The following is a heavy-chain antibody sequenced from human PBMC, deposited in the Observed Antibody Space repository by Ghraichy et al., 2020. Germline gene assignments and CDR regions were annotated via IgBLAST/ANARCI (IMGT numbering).Heavy chain of an antibody. CDR3: ARDVAYGDYENGPLDY. V-gene: IGHV1-18*04. CDR1: GYTFTSYG. D-gene: IGHD4-17*01. J-gene: IGHJ4*02. Sequence: ASVKVSCKASGYTFTSYGISWVRQAPGQGLEWMGWISAYNGNTNYAQKLQGRVTMTTDTSTSTAYMELRSLRSDDTAVYYCARDVAYGDYENGPLDYWGQGTLVTVSS. CDR2: ISAYNGNT.